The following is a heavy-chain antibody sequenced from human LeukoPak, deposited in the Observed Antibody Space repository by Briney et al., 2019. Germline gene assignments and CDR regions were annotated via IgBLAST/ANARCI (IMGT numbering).Heavy chain of an antibody. D-gene: IGHD5-18*01. Sequence: ASVKASCKASGYTFTSYGISWVRQAPGQGLEWMGWISAYNGNTNYAQKLQGRVTMTTDTSTSTAYMELRSLRSDDTAVYYCARASVDTAMVSLDPWGQGTLVTVSS. V-gene: IGHV1-18*01. J-gene: IGHJ5*02. CDR2: ISAYNGNT. CDR1: GYTFTSYG. CDR3: ARASVDTAMVSLDP.